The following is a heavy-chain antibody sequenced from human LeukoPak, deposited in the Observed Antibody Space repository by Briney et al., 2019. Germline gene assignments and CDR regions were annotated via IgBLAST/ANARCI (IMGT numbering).Heavy chain of an antibody. CDR1: GFTFSSYA. CDR2: ISYDGSNK. Sequence: GGSLRLSCAASGFTFSSYAMPWVRQAPGKGLEWVAVISYDGSNKYYADSVKGRFTISRDNSKNTLYLQMNSLRAEDTAVYYCAKDRGIVVVPAALNWFDPWGQGTLVTVSS. V-gene: IGHV3-30-3*01. D-gene: IGHD2-2*01. J-gene: IGHJ5*02. CDR3: AKDRGIVVVPAALNWFDP.